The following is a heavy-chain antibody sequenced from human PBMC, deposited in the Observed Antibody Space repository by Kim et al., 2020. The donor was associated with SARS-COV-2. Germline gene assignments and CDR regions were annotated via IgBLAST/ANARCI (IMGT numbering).Heavy chain of an antibody. J-gene: IGHJ4*02. V-gene: IGHV2-70*01. D-gene: IGHD6-13*01. CDR3: ARIPAPKAAATDY. CDR2: DK. Sequence: DKYCSTSLKTRLTISKDTSKNQVVLTMTNMDPVDTATYYCARIPAPKAAATDYWGQGTLVTVSS.